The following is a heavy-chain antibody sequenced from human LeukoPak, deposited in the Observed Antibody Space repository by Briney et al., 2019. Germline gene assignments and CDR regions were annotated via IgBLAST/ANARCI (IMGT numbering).Heavy chain of an antibody. CDR3: ARDRITIFEASFDI. V-gene: IGHV1-69*05. Sequence: ASVKVSCKASGGTFSSYAISWVRQAPGQGLEWMGRIIPIFGTANYAQKFQGRVTITTDESTSTAYMELSSLRSEDKAVYYCARDRITIFEASFDIWGQGTMVTVSS. D-gene: IGHD3-3*01. J-gene: IGHJ3*02. CDR2: IIPIFGTA. CDR1: GGTFSSYA.